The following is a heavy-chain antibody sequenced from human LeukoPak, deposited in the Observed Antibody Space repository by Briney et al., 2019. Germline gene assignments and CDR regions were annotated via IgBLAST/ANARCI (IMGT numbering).Heavy chain of an antibody. CDR3: ARPSPEYYYDSSGYSDAFDI. CDR1: GGSISSSSYY. V-gene: IGHV4-39*01. Sequence: SETLSLTCTVSGGSISSSSYYWGWIRQPPGKGLEWIGSIYYSGSTYYNPSLKSRVTISVDTFKNQFSLKLSSVTAADTAVYYCARPSPEYYYDSSGYSDAFDIWGQGTMVTVSS. J-gene: IGHJ3*02. D-gene: IGHD3-22*01. CDR2: IYYSGST.